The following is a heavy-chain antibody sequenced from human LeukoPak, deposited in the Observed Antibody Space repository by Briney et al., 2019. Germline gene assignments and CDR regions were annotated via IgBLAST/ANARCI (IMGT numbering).Heavy chain of an antibody. V-gene: IGHV4-34*01. CDR2: INHSGST. Sequence: TSETLSLTCAVYGGSFSGYYWSWIRQPPGKGLEWIGEINHSGSTNYNPSLKSRVTISVDTSKNQFSLKLSSVTAADTAVYYCARVRDIVVVRHSFDIWGQGTMVTVSS. D-gene: IGHD2-2*01. CDR3: ARVRDIVVVRHSFDI. J-gene: IGHJ3*02. CDR1: GGSFSGYY.